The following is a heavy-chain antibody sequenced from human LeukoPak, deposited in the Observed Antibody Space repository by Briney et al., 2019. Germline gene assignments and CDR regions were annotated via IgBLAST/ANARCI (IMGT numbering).Heavy chain of an antibody. D-gene: IGHD3-22*01. CDR2: IKQDGSEK. CDR3: ARDVSDSSGCNDY. Sequence: GGSLRLSCAASGFTFSSYWMSWVRQAPGKGLEWVANIKQDGSEKYYVDSVKGRFTISRDNAKNSLYLQMNSLRAEDTAVYYCARDVSDSSGCNDYWGQGTLVTVSS. CDR1: GFTFSSYW. J-gene: IGHJ4*02. V-gene: IGHV3-7*01.